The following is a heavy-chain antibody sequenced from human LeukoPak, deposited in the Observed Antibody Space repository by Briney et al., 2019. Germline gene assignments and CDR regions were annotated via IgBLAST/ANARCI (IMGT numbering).Heavy chain of an antibody. CDR2: ISGSGDDT. CDR1: GFTFSAYA. J-gene: IGHJ5*02. Sequence: GGSLRLSCAASGFTFSAYAMSWVRQAPGKGLEWVSAISGSGDDTYYADSVKGRFTISRDNSKNTLYLQMHSLRAEDTAVYYCAREQSGNWFDPWGQGTLVTVSS. V-gene: IGHV3-23*01. CDR3: AREQSGNWFDP. D-gene: IGHD4-11*01.